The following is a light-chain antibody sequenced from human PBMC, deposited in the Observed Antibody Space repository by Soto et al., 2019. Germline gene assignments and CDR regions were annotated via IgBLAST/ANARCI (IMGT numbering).Light chain of an antibody. CDR1: QDITNY. V-gene: IGKV1-33*01. J-gene: IGKJ4*01. Sequence: DIQMTQSPSSLSASAGDRVSISCQASQDITNYLNWYQQKPGRAPKLLIYHASNLETGVPSRFSGSKSATNFNFTISSLPPEDVATYYCQHYDNVPLTFGGGTKVEIK. CDR3: QHYDNVPLT. CDR2: HAS.